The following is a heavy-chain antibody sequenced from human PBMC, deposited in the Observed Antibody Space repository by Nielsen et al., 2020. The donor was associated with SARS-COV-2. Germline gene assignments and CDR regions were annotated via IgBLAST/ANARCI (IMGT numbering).Heavy chain of an antibody. J-gene: IGHJ4*02. V-gene: IGHV3-74*01. CDR3: ARAGLFSSGSYFDY. CDR2: INSDGSST. Sequence: GGSLRLSCAASGFTFSNYWMHWVRQAPGKGLVWVSRINSDGSSTTYADSVKGRFTISRDNTKSTLYLQMNSLRAEDTAVYYCARAGLFSSGSYFDYWGQGTLVTVSS. D-gene: IGHD6-19*01. CDR1: GFTFSNYW.